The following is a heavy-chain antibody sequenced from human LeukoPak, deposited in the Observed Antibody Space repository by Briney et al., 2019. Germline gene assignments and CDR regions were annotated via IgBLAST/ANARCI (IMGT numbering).Heavy chain of an antibody. CDR1: GFTVFSNY. CDR3: ARERSYYYYYMDV. J-gene: IGHJ6*03. Sequence: GGSLRLSCAASGFTVFSNYMSWVRQAPGKGLEWVSVIYSDGTTYYADCVQGRFTISRDNSKNTVYLQMKSLRAEDTAVYFCARERSYYYYYMDVWGKGTTVTVSS. CDR2: IYSDGTT. D-gene: IGHD3-10*01. V-gene: IGHV3-53*01.